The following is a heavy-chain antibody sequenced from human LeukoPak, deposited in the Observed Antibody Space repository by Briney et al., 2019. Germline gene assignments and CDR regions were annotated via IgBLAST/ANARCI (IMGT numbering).Heavy chain of an antibody. D-gene: IGHD1-14*01. Sequence: SETLSLTCSVSGGSVSSYYWSWIRQSPGKGLEWIGYIHNSGRANYNPSLKSRVTGFVDTSKNQVSLRLSSVTAADTAVYYCARHGTISSESYFDYWGQGALVTVSS. CDR1: GGSVSSYY. J-gene: IGHJ4*02. CDR3: ARHGTISSESYFDY. CDR2: IHNSGRA. V-gene: IGHV4-59*08.